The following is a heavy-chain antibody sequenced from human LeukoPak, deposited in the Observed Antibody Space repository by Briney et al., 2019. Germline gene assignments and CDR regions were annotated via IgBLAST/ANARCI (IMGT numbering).Heavy chain of an antibody. J-gene: IGHJ4*02. V-gene: IGHV1-18*01. CDR2: ISAYNGST. CDR1: GYTFTSYG. CDR3: VRDVRVKLLWFGELLYPDY. Sequence: ASVKVSCKASGYTFTSYGISWVRQAPGQGLEWMGWISAYNGSTNYAQKLQGRVTMTTDTSTSTAYMELRSLRSDDTAVYYCVRDVRVKLLWFGELLYPDYWGQGTLVTVSS. D-gene: IGHD3-10*01.